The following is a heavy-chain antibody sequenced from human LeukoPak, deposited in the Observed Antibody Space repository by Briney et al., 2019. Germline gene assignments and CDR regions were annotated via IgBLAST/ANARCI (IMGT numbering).Heavy chain of an antibody. CDR3: ARDVSATGGWIEN. V-gene: IGHV4-59*01. CDR1: GASISSDY. CDR2: IYYSGST. Sequence: SETLSLTCTVSGASISSDYWSWIRQPPGKGLEWIGNIYYSGSTKYNPSLKSRVTISVDTSKNQFSLRLSSVTAADTAVYYCARDVSATGGWIENWGQGTQVTVSS. D-gene: IGHD7-27*01. J-gene: IGHJ4*02.